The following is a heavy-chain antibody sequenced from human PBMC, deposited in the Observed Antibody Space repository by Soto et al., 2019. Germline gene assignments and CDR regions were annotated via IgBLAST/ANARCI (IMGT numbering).Heavy chain of an antibody. J-gene: IGHJ4*02. CDR1: GFDFSDFH. CDR2: ISSSMGDT. Sequence: PGGSLRRSCAGSGFDFSDFHISWVRQAPGKGLDWISDISSSMGDTDDADAVGGRFTISRDNANSSVLLEMSDVRSDDTAVYYCAANCNFGLNFWCLGTLVTVSS. CDR3: AANCNFGLNF. D-gene: IGHD1-1*01. V-gene: IGHV3-11*03.